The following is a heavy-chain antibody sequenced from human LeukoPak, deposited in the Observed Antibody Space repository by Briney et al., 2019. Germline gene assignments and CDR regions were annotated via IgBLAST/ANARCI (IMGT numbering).Heavy chain of an antibody. CDR1: GGSDNNNAYY. CDR2: VYYSGIT. Sequence: SETLSLTCTVSGGSDNNNAYYWGWVRQPPGKGLDYIGNVYYSGITYYNPSLQSRFTISVDTSNNQFSLKLSSVTAADTAVYYCARSDYSGYFDYWGRGTLVSVSS. CDR3: ARSDYSGYFDY. D-gene: IGHD4-11*01. J-gene: IGHJ4*02. V-gene: IGHV4-39*01.